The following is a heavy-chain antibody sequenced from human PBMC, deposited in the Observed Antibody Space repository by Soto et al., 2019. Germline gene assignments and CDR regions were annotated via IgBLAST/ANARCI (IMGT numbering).Heavy chain of an antibody. J-gene: IGHJ5*02. CDR3: AREGYSSSSGSRGNWFDP. CDR1: GYTFTNYD. V-gene: IGHV1-8*01. D-gene: IGHD6-6*01. CDR2: MNPNSGNT. Sequence: ASVKVSCKASGYTFTNYDINWVRQATGQGLEWMGWMNPNSGNTGYAQKFQGRVTMTRNTSISTAYMELSSLRSEDTAVYYCAREGYSSSSGSRGNWFDPWGQGTLVTAPQ.